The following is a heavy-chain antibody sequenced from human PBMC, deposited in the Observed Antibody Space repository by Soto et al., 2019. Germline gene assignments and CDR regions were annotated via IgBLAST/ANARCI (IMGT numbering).Heavy chain of an antibody. J-gene: IGHJ3*02. Sequence: QVQLQESGPGLVKPSQTLSLTCTVSGGSISTGGYYWSWIRQHPGRRLEWIGYIYHSGMTFSNPSLQDRVAISIDPSKNKFSLKLSSVTAADTAVYYCATVRWELHDAFDIWGQGTMVSVSS. CDR3: ATVRWELHDAFDI. V-gene: IGHV4-31*03. CDR1: GGSISTGGYY. CDR2: IYHSGMT. D-gene: IGHD1-26*01.